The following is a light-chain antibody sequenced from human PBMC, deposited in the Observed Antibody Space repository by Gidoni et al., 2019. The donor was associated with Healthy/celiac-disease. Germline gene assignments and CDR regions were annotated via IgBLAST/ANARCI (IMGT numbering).Light chain of an antibody. V-gene: IGKV1-39*01. Sequence: RVTITCRASQSISSYLNWYQQKPGKAPKLLIYAASSLQSGVPSRFSGSGSGTDFTLTISSLQPEDFATYYCLQDYNYPLTFGQGTKVEIK. CDR3: LQDYNYPLT. CDR2: AAS. CDR1: QSISSY. J-gene: IGKJ1*01.